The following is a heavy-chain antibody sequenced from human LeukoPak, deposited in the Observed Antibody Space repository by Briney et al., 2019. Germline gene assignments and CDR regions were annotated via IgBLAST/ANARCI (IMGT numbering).Heavy chain of an antibody. CDR2: INQDGSEK. CDR1: GFTFDDYW. V-gene: IGHV3-7*01. D-gene: IGHD6-13*01. CDR3: ARDRMGQQLISRKDYYYMDV. Sequence: GGSLRLSCGASGFTFDDYWMSWVRQAPGQGLEWVANINQDGSEKYYLASAKGRFTISRDNARNSLYLQVNSLSAEDTAVYYCARDRMGQQLISRKDYYYMDVWGKGTTVTISS. J-gene: IGHJ6*03.